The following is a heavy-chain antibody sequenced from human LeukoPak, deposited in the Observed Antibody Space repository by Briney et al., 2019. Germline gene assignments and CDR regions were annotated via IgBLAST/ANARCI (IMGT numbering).Heavy chain of an antibody. J-gene: IGHJ5*02. Sequence: PSETLSLTCAVYGGSFSGYYWSWIRQPPGKGLEWIGEINHSGSTNYNPSLKSRVTISVDTSKNQFSLKLSSVTAADTAVYYCARGGWYIAAAGRGVRFDPWGQGTLVTVSS. D-gene: IGHD6-13*01. CDR2: INHSGST. CDR1: GGSFSGYY. V-gene: IGHV4-34*01. CDR3: ARGGWYIAAAGRGVRFDP.